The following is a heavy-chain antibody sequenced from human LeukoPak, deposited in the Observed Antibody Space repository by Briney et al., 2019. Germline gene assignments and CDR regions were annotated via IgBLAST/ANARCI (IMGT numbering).Heavy chain of an antibody. CDR1: GFTFSSYS. CDR2: ISSSSSYI. J-gene: IGHJ5*02. V-gene: IGHV3-21*01. Sequence: GGSQRLSCAASGFTFSSYSMNWVRQAPGKGLEWVSSISSSSSYIYYADSVKGRFTISRDNAKNSLYLQMNSLRAEDTAVYYCARGIAALGFDPWGQGTLVTVSS. CDR3: ARGIAALGFDP. D-gene: IGHD6-6*01.